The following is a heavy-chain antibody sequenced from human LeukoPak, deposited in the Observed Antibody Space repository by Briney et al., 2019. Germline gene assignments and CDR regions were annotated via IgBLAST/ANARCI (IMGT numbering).Heavy chain of an antibody. D-gene: IGHD3-10*01. CDR3: AKRGGMDV. V-gene: IGHV3-23*01. CDR2: ISGSGGST. CDR1: GFTFSSYA. J-gene: IGHJ6*02. Sequence: GGSLRLSCTASGFTFSSYAMSWVCQGPPQGLEWVSAISGSGGSTYYADSVKGRFTISRDNSKNTLYLQMNSLRAEDTAVYYCAKRGGMDVWGQGTTVTVSS.